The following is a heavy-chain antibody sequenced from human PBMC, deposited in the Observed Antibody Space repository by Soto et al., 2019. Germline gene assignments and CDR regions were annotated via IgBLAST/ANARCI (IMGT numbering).Heavy chain of an antibody. CDR2: ISGSGGTT. CDR1: GFTFSSYA. Sequence: GGSLRLSCAASGFTFSSYAMSWVRQAPGKGLEWVSAISGSGGTTYYADSVKGRFTISRDNSKNTLYLQMNSLKTEDTAVYYCTTAVGYYYDSSGYYPRGYFDYWGQGTLVTVSS. V-gene: IGHV3-23*01. D-gene: IGHD3-22*01. CDR3: TTAVGYYYDSSGYYPRGYFDY. J-gene: IGHJ4*02.